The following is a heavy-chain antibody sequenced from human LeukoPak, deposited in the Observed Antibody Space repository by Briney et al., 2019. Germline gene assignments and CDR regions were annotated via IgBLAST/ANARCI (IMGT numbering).Heavy chain of an antibody. Sequence: SETLSLTCTASGGSISSYYWSWIRQPAGKGLEWIGRIYTSGSTNYNPSLKSRVTMSVDTSKNQFSLKLSSVTAADTAVYYCAREGKRITMVRGVITPRGYYFMDVWGRGTTVTVSS. D-gene: IGHD3-10*01. V-gene: IGHV4-4*07. CDR3: AREGKRITMVRGVITPRGYYFMDV. CDR1: GGSISSYY. J-gene: IGHJ6*03. CDR2: IYTSGST.